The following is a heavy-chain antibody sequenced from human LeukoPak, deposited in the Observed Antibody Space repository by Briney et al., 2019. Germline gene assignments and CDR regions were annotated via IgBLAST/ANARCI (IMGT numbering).Heavy chain of an antibody. CDR2: IYYTGST. CDR3: ARTGYGDYLSWFDP. CDR1: GGSISSYY. V-gene: IGHV4-59*12. Sequence: PSETLSLTCTVSGGSISSYYWTWIREPPGKGLEWIGYIYYTGSTNYNPSLKSRVTISVDTSNNQFSLKLSSVTAADTAVYYCARTGYGDYLSWFDPWGQGTLVTVSS. D-gene: IGHD4-17*01. J-gene: IGHJ5*02.